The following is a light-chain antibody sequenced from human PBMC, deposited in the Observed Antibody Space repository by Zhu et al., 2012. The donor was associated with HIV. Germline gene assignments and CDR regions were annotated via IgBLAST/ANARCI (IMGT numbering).Light chain of an antibody. CDR1: QRVSS. J-gene: IGKJ3*01. CDR3: QQYGDSIT. Sequence: EIVLTQSPGTLSLSPGERATLSCKASQRVSSLAWYQQKPGQAPSLVIYDVSNRATGIPDRFSGSGSGTDFTLTIRRLEPEDFAVYYCQQYGDSITFGPGTRVDFK. CDR2: DVS. V-gene: IGKV3-20*01.